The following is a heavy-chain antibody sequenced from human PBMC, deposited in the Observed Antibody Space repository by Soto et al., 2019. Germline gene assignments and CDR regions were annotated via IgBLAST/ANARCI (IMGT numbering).Heavy chain of an antibody. J-gene: IGHJ2*01. CDR3: ARALYSSGFFDL. CDR1: GFTFSSYS. V-gene: IGHV3-21*01. Sequence: GGSLRLSCAASGFTFSSYSMNWVRQAPGKGLEWVSSISSSSSYIYYADSVKGRFTISRDNAKNSLYLQMNSLRAEDTAVYYCARALYSSGFFDLWGRGTLVTVSS. CDR2: ISSSSSYI. D-gene: IGHD6-19*01.